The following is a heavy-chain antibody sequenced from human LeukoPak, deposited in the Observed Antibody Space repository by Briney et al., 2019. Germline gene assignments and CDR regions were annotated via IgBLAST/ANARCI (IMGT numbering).Heavy chain of an antibody. J-gene: IGHJ3*01. CDR2: IIHSGGT. Sequence: PPETLSLTCAVFRGSLRGSNWNWIRQSPGKGLEWVGEIIHSGGTHYSPSLKSRVTISLDTSKNQFSLRLSSVTAADTAVYYCARDDLYYNDSSGHSDAFDLWGQGTMVTISS. CDR1: RGSLRGSN. D-gene: IGHD3-22*01. V-gene: IGHV4-34*12. CDR3: ARDDLYYNDSSGHSDAFDL.